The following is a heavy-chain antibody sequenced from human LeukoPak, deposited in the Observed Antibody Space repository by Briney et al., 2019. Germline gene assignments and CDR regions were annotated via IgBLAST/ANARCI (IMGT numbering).Heavy chain of an antibody. Sequence: GASVKVSCKSSGYTFTTYGISWVRQAPGQGLEWMGWISGNNGNTSYAQKFQGRVTMTRDTSTSTVYMELSSLRSEDTAVYYCARMADHAIRSVTARNWFDPWGQGTLVTVSS. CDR1: GYTFTTYG. V-gene: IGHV1-18*01. CDR3: ARMADHAIRSVTARNWFDP. D-gene: IGHD2-21*02. CDR2: ISGNNGNT. J-gene: IGHJ5*02.